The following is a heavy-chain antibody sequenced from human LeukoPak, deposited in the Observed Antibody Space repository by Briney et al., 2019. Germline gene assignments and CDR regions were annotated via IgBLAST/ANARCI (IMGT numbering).Heavy chain of an antibody. V-gene: IGHV3-7*01. Sequence: PGGSLRLSCVVSGLTFSTYSMSWVRQAPGKGLEWVAIIKQDGTETFYVDSVKGRFTISRDNVKNSLYLQMNSLRIEDAAVYYCMGGRGWLPENWGQGTLVTVSS. D-gene: IGHD3-22*01. CDR3: MGGRGWLPEN. CDR2: IKQDGTET. CDR1: GLTFSTYS. J-gene: IGHJ4*02.